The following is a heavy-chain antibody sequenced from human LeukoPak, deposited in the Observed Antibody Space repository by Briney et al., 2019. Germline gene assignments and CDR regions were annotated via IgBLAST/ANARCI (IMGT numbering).Heavy chain of an antibody. CDR1: GGSFSDYY. D-gene: IGHD7-27*01. Sequence: SETLSLTCAVYGGSFSDYYWSWIRQSPGKGLEWIGYIYYTGTSYNPSHKSRVTISADTSKNQFSLNLSSVTAADTAVYYCASRKLGNDYWGQGTLVTVSS. J-gene: IGHJ4*02. CDR3: ASRKLGNDY. V-gene: IGHV4-59*01. CDR2: IYYTGT.